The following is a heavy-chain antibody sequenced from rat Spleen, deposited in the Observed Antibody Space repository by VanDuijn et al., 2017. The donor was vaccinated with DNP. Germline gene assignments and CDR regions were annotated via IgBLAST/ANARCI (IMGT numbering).Heavy chain of an antibody. CDR3: TRGPNYGGYSDYFDY. V-gene: IGHV5-27*01. Sequence: EVQLVESGGGLVQPGRSLKLSCAASGFTFSNYGMAWVRQAPKKGLEWVATINTDGGSTYYPDSVKGRFTISRDDAKSTLYLQMSKLGSEDTAIYYCTRGPNYGGYSDYFDYWGQGVMVTVSS. CDR1: GFTFSNYG. D-gene: IGHD1-11*01. J-gene: IGHJ2*01. CDR2: INTDGGST.